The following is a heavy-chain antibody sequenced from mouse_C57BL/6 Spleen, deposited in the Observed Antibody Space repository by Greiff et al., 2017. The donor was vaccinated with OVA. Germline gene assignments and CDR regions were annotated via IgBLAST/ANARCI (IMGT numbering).Heavy chain of an antibody. CDR3: ARLGRAMDY. D-gene: IGHD4-1*01. CDR1: GFTFSDYG. J-gene: IGHJ4*01. CDR2: ISSGSSTI. V-gene: IGHV5-17*01. Sequence: EVNLVESGGGLVKPGGSLKLSCAASGFTFSDYGMHWVRQAPEKGLEWVAYISSGSSTIYYADTVKGRFTISRDNAKNTLFLQMTSLRSEDTAMYYCARLGRAMDYWGQGTSVTVSS.